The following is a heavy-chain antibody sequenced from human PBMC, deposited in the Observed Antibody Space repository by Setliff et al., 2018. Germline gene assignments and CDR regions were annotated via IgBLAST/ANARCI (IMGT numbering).Heavy chain of an antibody. D-gene: IGHD2-15*01. CDR2: IHGTEGT. Sequence: TLPETLSLTCTVSDGSLYSGNYYWTWIRQPAGKALEWIGHIHGTEGTHYNPSLESRVTISRDKSPNQFSLMMRSVTAADTAIYYCARGLNSVSWTFAYWGQGSLVTVSS. V-gene: IGHV4-61*09. CDR3: ARGLNSVSWTFAY. CDR1: DGSLYSGNYY. J-gene: IGHJ4*02.